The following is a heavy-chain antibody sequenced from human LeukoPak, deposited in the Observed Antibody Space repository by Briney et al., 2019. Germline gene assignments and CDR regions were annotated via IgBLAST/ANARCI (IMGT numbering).Heavy chain of an antibody. Sequence: GGSLRLSCAASGFTFTDYYMSWIRQAPGKGLEWVSFIGTRDSTKYYADSVKGRFTVSRDNAENSLYLQMNSLTAEDTAVYYCARATDWGFPLHMDVWGKGNTVTVSS. D-gene: IGHD7-27*01. CDR3: ARATDWGFPLHMDV. V-gene: IGHV3-11*01. J-gene: IGHJ6*03. CDR1: GFTFTDYY. CDR2: IGTRDSTK.